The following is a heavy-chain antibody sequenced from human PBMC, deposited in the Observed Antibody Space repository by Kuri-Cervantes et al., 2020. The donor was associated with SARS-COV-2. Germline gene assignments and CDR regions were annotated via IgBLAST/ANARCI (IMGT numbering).Heavy chain of an antibody. CDR2: ISGRGGST. V-gene: IGHV3-23*01. J-gene: IGHJ4*02. Sequence: GESLKISCAASGFTLSSYAMSWVRQAPGKGLEWGAVISGRGGSTYYTDPVKGRFTISRDNSKSTLYLQMNSPRAEDTAVYYCARGGAAFPLDYWGQGTLVTVSS. CDR1: GFTLSSYA. D-gene: IGHD4/OR15-4a*01. CDR3: ARGGAAFPLDY.